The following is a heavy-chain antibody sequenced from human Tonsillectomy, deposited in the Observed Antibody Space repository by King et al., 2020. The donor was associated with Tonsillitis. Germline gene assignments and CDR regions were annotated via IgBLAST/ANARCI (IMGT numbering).Heavy chain of an antibody. V-gene: IGHV3-11*01. D-gene: IGHD3-16*02. CDR3: ARDGGYDYVWGSYRSDILPREFDY. CDR2: ISSSGSTI. CDR1: GFTFSDYY. Sequence: VQLVESGGGLVKPGGSLRLSCAASGFTFSDYYMSWIRQAPGKGLEWVSYISSSGSTIYYADSVKGRFTLSRDNAKNSLYLQMNSLGAEDTAVYYCARDGGYDYVWGSYRSDILPREFDYWGQGTLVTVSS. J-gene: IGHJ4*02.